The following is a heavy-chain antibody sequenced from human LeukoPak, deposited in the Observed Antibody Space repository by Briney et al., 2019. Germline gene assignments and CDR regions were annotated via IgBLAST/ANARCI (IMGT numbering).Heavy chain of an antibody. V-gene: IGHV5-51*01. CDR1: GYSFTSNW. J-gene: IGHJ4*02. CDR3: ARLVAAGRFFDY. D-gene: IGHD6-13*01. CDR2: IYPGDSDT. Sequence: GESLKISCKGSGYSFTSNWIGWVRQMPGKGLEWMGIIYPGDSDTRYGPSLQGQVTISADKSISTAYLQWSSLKASDTAMFYCARLVAAGRFFDYWGQGTLVTVSS.